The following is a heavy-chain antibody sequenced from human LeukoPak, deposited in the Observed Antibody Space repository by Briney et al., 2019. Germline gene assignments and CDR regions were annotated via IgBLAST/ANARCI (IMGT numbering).Heavy chain of an antibody. J-gene: IGHJ4*02. CDR1: GFTFSSHW. CDR3: ARDHTVDGLVFDS. D-gene: IGHD6-19*01. CDR2: INQDGSER. V-gene: IGHV3-7*01. Sequence: TGGSLRLSCAASGFTFSSHWMNWVRQAPGKGLEWVASINQDGSERYYVGAVKGRFTISRDNAKNSLYLQMNSLRAEDTAVYYCARDHTVDGLVFDSWGQGTLVTVSS.